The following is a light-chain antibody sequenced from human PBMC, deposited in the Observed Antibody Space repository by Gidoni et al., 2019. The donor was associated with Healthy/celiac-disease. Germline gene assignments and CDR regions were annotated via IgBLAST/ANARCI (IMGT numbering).Light chain of an antibody. CDR3: QQYDNLPRT. CDR1: QDISNY. V-gene: IGKV1-33*01. CDR2: DAS. J-gene: IGKJ1*01. Sequence: DIQMTQSPSSLSASVGARVTNTCQASQDISNYLNWYQQKPGKAPKLLIYDASNLETGVPSRFSGSGSGTDFTFTISSLQPEDIATYYCQQYDNLPRTFGQGTKVEIK.